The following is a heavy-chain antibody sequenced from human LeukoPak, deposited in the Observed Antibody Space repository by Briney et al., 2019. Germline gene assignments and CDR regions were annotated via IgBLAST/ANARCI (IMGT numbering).Heavy chain of an antibody. J-gene: IGHJ3*02. D-gene: IGHD6-19*01. CDR3: AKDMGIAVAGTAFDI. V-gene: IGHV3-9*01. CDR1: GFTFDDYA. CDR2: ISWNSGSI. Sequence: GGSLRLSCAASGFTFDDYAMHWVRQAPGKGLEWVSGISWNSGSIGYADSVKGRFTISRDNAKNSLYLQMNSLRAEDTALYYCAKDMGIAVAGTAFDIWGQGTMDTVSS.